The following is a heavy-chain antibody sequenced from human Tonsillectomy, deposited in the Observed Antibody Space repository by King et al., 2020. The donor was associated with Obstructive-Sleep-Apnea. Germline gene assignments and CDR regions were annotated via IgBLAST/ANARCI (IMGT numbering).Heavy chain of an antibody. Sequence: VQLVESGGGLVQPGGSLRLSCAASGFTFSNYAMSWVRQAPGKGLEWVSAISGSGGSTYYPDSVRGRFTISRDNSKNTLYLQMNSLRAEDTAVYYCAKDFSSGRFLPKSDAFDIWGQGTMVTVSS. CDR1: GFTFSNYA. J-gene: IGHJ3*02. CDR3: AKDFSSGRFLPKSDAFDI. D-gene: IGHD1-26*01. CDR2: ISGSGGST. V-gene: IGHV3-23*04.